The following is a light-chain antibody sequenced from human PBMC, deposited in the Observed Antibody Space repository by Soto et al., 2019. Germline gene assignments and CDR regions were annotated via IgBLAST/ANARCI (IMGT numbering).Light chain of an antibody. Sequence: QSALTQPASVSASPGQSITISCTGASSDIVGYNYVSWYQQYPGRAPTLIIYEVSHRPSGVSHRFSGSKSGYTASLTISGVQAEDEAHYNCVSYTSSRILTFGGGTQLTVL. CDR2: EVS. J-gene: IGLJ2*01. V-gene: IGLV2-14*01. CDR3: VSYTSSRILT. CDR1: SSDIVGYNY.